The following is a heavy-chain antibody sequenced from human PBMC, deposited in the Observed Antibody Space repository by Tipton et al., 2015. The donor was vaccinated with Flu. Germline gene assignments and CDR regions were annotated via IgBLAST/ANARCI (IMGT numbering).Heavy chain of an antibody. CDR2: ICPGSP. CDR1: GGSISGGGAY. Sequence: TLSLTCTVSGGSISGGGAYWSWIRQHPGKGLEWIGNICPGSPYYNPSLQSRVSMSVDRSKNELSLGLTSVTAADTAVYFCARRDFSNYVSEPKNWFDVWGQETLVTVSS. D-gene: IGHD4-11*01. V-gene: IGHV4-30-2*01. J-gene: IGHJ5*02. CDR3: ARRDFSNYVSEPKNWFDV.